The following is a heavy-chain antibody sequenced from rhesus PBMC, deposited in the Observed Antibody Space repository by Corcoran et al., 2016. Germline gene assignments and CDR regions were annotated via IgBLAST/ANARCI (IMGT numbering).Heavy chain of an antibody. CDR1: GGSIRSNY. D-gene: IGHD1-1-1*01. J-gene: IGHJ5-1*01. CDR3: ALRYEV. V-gene: IGHV4S11*01. Sequence: QVQLQESGPGLVKPSETLSLTCAVPGGSIRSNYWSWIRQAPGRGLEWIGYIYSSGSTYYNPSLKSRVTLSVDTSKNQFSLKLTSVTAADTAVYYCALRYEVWGPGVLVTVSS. CDR2: IYSSGST.